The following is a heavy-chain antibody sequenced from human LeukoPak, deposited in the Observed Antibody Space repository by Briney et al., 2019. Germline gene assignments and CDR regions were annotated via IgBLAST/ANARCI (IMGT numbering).Heavy chain of an antibody. CDR1: XXTFGXXA. CDR2: IRSKAYGGTT. Sequence: SXTXXXXTFGXXAMSWXXXAPGXXRXXXXFIRSKAYGGTTEYAASVKGRFTISRDDSKSIAYLQMNSLKTEDTAVYYCARVYKALGIGVDYWGQGTLVTVSS. V-gene: IGHV3-49*03. J-gene: IGHJ4*02. CDR3: ARVYKALGIGVDY. D-gene: IGHD7-27*01.